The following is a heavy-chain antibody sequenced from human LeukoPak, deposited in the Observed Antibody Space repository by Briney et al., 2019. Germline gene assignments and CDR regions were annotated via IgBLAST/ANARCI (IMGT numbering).Heavy chain of an antibody. Sequence: GGSLRLSCAASGFTFSSYSMNWVRQAPGKGLEWVSSISSSSSYIYYADSVKGRFAIPRDNAKNSLYLQMNSLRAEDTAVYYCAREGYSSGWFPTGGAFDIWGQGTMVTVSS. CDR2: ISSSSSYI. J-gene: IGHJ3*02. CDR3: AREGYSSGWFPTGGAFDI. D-gene: IGHD6-19*01. CDR1: GFTFSSYS. V-gene: IGHV3-21*01.